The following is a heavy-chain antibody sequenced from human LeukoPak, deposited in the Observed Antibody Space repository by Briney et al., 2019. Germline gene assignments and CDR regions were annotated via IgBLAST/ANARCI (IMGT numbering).Heavy chain of an antibody. CDR1: AYTFTGYY. D-gene: IGHD3-9*01. V-gene: IGHV1-2*06. CDR2: INPNSGGT. J-gene: IGHJ4*02. Sequence: GASVKVSCKAYAYTFTGYYMHWVRQAPGQGLEWMGRINPNSGGTNYAQKFQGRVTMTRDTSISTAYMELSRLRSDDTAVYYCARGGSSDILTGYYMVFSDYWGQGTLVTVSS. CDR3: ARGGSSDILTGYYMVFSDY.